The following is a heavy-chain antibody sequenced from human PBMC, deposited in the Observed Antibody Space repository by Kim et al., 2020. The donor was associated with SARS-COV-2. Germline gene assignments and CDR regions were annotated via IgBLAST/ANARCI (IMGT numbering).Heavy chain of an antibody. D-gene: IGHD6-19*01. Sequence: SETLSLTCTVSGGSITSYYWTWIRQPPGKGLQWIGYMFDSGSTEYNPSLKSRVTISTDTSKNQFSLKLTSVTAADTAMYFCARFSIGYGSGWGGALDHWGQGTLVTVSS. CDR2: MFDSGST. J-gene: IGHJ4*02. CDR1: GGSITSYY. CDR3: ARFSIGYGSGWGGALDH. V-gene: IGHV4-59*13.